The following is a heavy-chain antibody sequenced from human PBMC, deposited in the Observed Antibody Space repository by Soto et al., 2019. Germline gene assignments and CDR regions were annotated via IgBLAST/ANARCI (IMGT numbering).Heavy chain of an antibody. CDR2: IYYSGST. V-gene: IGHV4-59*01. D-gene: IGHD6-19*01. Sequence: QVQLQESGPGLVKPSETLSLTCTVSGGSISSYYWSWIRQPPGKGLEWIGYIYYSGSTNYNPSLKSRVTISVDTSKNQFSLKLSSVTAADTAVYYCARGEQWMDYWGQGTLVTVSS. CDR1: GGSISSYY. J-gene: IGHJ4*02. CDR3: ARGEQWMDY.